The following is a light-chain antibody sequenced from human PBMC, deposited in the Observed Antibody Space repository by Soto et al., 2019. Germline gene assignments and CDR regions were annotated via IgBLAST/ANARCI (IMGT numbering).Light chain of an antibody. CDR2: GNS. CDR3: QSYDSSLSVWV. CDR1: SSNIGAGYD. Sequence: QSVLTQPPSVSGAPGQRVTISCTGSSSNIGAGYDVHWYQQLPGTAPKLLIYGNSNRPSGVPDRYSGSKSGTSASLSITGIQAGDEADYCCQSYDSSLSVWVFGGGTQLTVL. V-gene: IGLV1-40*01. J-gene: IGLJ3*02.